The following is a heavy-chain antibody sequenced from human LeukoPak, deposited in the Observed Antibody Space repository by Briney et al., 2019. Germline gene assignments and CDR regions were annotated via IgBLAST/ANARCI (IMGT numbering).Heavy chain of an antibody. CDR2: ISYDGSNK. CDR3: ARAAYYYYGMDV. CDR1: GFTFSNYA. V-gene: IGHV3-30-3*01. J-gene: IGHJ6*02. Sequence: PRGSLRLSCAASGFTFSNYAMHWVRQAPGKGLEWVAVISYDGSNKYYADSVKGRFTISRDNSKNTVYLQMNSLKIEDTAVYYCARAAYYYYGMDVWGQGATVTVSS.